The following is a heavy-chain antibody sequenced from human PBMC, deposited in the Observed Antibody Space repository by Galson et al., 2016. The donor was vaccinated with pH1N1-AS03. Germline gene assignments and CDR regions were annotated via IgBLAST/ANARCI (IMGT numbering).Heavy chain of an antibody. Sequence: SVKVSCKASGYIFTGFYVHWVRQAPGQGLEWMGWINTDSGVTNYAQKFEAWVTMTRDTSVSTAYMELCGLKSDDTAVYYCARDPRGPCTSATCPTTYYFGMDVWGQGTTVIASS. CDR2: INTDSGVT. CDR1: GYIFTGFY. V-gene: IGHV1-2*04. CDR3: ARDPRGPCTSATCPTTYYFGMDV. J-gene: IGHJ6*02. D-gene: IGHD2-2*01.